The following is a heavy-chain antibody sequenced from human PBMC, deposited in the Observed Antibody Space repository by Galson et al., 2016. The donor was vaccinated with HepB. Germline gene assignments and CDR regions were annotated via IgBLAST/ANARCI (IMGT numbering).Heavy chain of an antibody. CDR3: ARALPRDGGWLDP. CDR2: IYYAGST. Sequence: ETLSLTCNVSGGSISGYFWNWVRQPPGKGLEWIGYIYYAGSTSYNPSLGGRVTMSVDMSKNQFSLKLRSVTTADTAVYFCARALPRDGGWLDPWGPGTLVTVSS. J-gene: IGHJ5*02. D-gene: IGHD3-10*01. V-gene: IGHV4-59*01. CDR1: GGSISGYF.